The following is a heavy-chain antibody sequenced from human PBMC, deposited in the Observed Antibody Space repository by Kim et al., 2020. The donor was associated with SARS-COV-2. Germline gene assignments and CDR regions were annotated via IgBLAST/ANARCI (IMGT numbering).Heavy chain of an antibody. J-gene: IGHJ2*01. CDR2: ISTSNTYI. V-gene: IGHV3-21*06. CDR1: GFTFNTYI. Sequence: GGSLRLSCAASGFTFNTYIMNWVRQAPGKGLEWVSSISTSNTYIYYADSVKGRFTISRDNAKNSLYLQMNSLRAEDTAVYYCARELGYCPNGICQQDWYFDLWGRGTLVTVSS. D-gene: IGHD2-8*01. CDR3: ARELGYCPNGICQQDWYFDL.